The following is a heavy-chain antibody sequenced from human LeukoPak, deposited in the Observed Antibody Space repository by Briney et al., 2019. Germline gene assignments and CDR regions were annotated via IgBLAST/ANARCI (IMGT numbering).Heavy chain of an antibody. V-gene: IGHV3-30*04. J-gene: IGHJ6*02. D-gene: IGHD1-26*01. CDR1: GFTFSSYA. CDR3: AREPWVPPYYYFGMDV. CDR2: IAYDGSDK. Sequence: GGSLRLSCAASGFTFSSYALHWVRQAPGEGLEWVAVIAYDGSDKYYADSVKGRFTVSRDNSKDTLYLEMNSLRPEDTAVYYCAREPWVPPYYYFGMDVWGQGTTVTVSS.